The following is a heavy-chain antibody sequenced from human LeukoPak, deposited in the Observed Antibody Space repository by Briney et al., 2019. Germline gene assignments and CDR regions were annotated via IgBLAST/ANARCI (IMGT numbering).Heavy chain of an antibody. V-gene: IGHV3-23*01. CDR1: GFTFSSYA. CDR2: ISGTGGYT. J-gene: IGHJ4*02. D-gene: IGHD6-13*01. CDR3: ARSFSSRFSSPRRQYYFDY. Sequence: PGGSLRLSWGASGFTFSSYAMTWVRQAPGKGLEWVSAISGTGGYTYYTDSVKGPFTISRHNSKNTLYLEMNSLKVQDTAIYYCARSFSSRFSSPRRQYYFDYWGQGTLVTVSS.